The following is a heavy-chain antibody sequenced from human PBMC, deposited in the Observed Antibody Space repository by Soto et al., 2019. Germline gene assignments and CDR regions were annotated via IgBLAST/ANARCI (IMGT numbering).Heavy chain of an antibody. CDR3: ARDLVSGSDFWRAYNGGYFDY. D-gene: IGHD3-3*01. CDR2: ISPYNGNT. V-gene: IGHV1-18*01. Sequence: ASVKVSCKASGYTFRNYGITWVRQAPGQGLEWMAWISPYNGNTNYAQYLQGRVTMTTDTSTSTAYMELRSLTSEDTAMYYCARDLVSGSDFWRAYNGGYFDYWGQGTLVTVSS. J-gene: IGHJ4*02. CDR1: GYTFRNYG.